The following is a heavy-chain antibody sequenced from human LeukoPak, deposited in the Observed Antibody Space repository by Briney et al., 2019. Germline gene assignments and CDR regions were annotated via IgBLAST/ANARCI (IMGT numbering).Heavy chain of an antibody. J-gene: IGHJ6*03. D-gene: IGHD3-22*01. Sequence: GGSLRLSCVASGFSFKNYGMHWVRQAPGKGLEWVAVISYDGNDKYYADSVKGRFTVSRDNSKNTVYVQMNSLRAEDTAVYYCAKDSTMIVLYYYMEVWGKGTTVTVSS. V-gene: IGHV3-30*18. CDR3: AKDSTMIVLYYYMEV. CDR2: ISYDGNDK. CDR1: GFSFKNYG.